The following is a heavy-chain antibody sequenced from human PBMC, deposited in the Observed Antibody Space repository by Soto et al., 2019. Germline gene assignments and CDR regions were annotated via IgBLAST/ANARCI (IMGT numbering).Heavy chain of an antibody. D-gene: IGHD3-10*01. J-gene: IGHJ5*02. V-gene: IGHV6-1*01. Sequence: SETLSLTCAISGDSVSINSAASNWISQSPSRGLEWLGRTYYRSKWYNDYAVSVKSRITINPDTSKNQFSLQLNSVTPEDTAVYYCARDEMGRSSDRVTFDPWGQGTLVTVSS. CDR3: ARDEMGRSSDRVTFDP. CDR1: GDSVSINSAA. CDR2: TYYRSKWYN.